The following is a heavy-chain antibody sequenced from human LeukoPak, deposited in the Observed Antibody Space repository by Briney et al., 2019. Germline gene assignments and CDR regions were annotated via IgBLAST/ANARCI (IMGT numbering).Heavy chain of an antibody. V-gene: IGHV3-66*01. CDR1: GFTFSNY. CDR2: IYTGGST. J-gene: IGHJ4*02. D-gene: IGHD5-18*01. CDR3: ARALQLWSPFDY. Sequence: PGGSLRLSCAVSGFTFSNYMSWVRRAPGKGLEWVSVIYTGGSTYYADSVKGRFTISRDNSKNTLYLQMNSLRAEDTAVYYCARALQLWSPFDYWDQGTLVTVSS.